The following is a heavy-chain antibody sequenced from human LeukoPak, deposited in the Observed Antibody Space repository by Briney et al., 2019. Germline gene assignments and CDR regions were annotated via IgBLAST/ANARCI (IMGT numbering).Heavy chain of an antibody. D-gene: IGHD3-22*01. CDR3: ARDTYYYDSSGYKYYFDY. CDR1: GYTFTGYY. CDR2: INPNSGGT. Sequence: ASVRVSCKASGYTFTGYYMHWVRQAPGQGLEWMGWINPNSGGTNYAQKFQGRVTMTRDTSISTAYMELSRLRSDDTAVYYCARDTYYYDSSGYKYYFDYWGQGTLVTVSS. V-gene: IGHV1-2*02. J-gene: IGHJ4*02.